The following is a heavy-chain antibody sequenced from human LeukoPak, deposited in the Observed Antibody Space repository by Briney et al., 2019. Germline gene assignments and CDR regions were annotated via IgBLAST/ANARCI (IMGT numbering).Heavy chain of an antibody. V-gene: IGHV3-30*03. CDR2: IATDGSFA. CDR1: GFTFSSYG. CDR3: ARGMDTSGHFSWFDP. J-gene: IGHJ5*02. D-gene: IGHD3-22*01. Sequence: PGGSLRLSCAASGFTFSSYGMHWVRQAPGKGLEWLAGIATDGSFAYYADSVKGRFTLSRDNSKNTLYLQMDSLGTEDTAVYYCARGMDTSGHFSWFDPWGQGARVTVSS.